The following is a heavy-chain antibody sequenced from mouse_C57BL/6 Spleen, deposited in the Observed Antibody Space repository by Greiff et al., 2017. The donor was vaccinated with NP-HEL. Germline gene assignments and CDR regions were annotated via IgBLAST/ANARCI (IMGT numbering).Heavy chain of an antibody. V-gene: IGHV14-1*01. CDR2: IDPEDGDT. D-gene: IGHD1-1*01. J-gene: IGHJ2*01. CDR3: TTEATVVAKGY. CDR1: GFNIKDYY. Sequence: EVQLQQSGAELVRPGASVKLSCTASGFNIKDYYMHWVKQRPEQGLEWIGRIDPEDGDTEYAPKFQGKATMTADTSSNTTYLQLSSLTSEDTAVYDCTTEATVVAKGYWGQGTTLTVSS.